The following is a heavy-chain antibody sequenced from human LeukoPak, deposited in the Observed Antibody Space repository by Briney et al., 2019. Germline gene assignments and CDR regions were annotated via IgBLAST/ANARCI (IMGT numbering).Heavy chain of an antibody. CDR1: GGSISSYY. CDR3: ARPEGAPYGGNHTPDWYFDL. V-gene: IGHV4-59*08. Sequence: SETLSLTCTVSGGSISSYYWSWIRQPPGKGLEWIGYIYYSGSTNYNPSLKSRVTISVDTSKNQFSLKLSSVTAADTAVYYCARPEGAPYGGNHTPDWYFDLWGRGTLVTVSS. J-gene: IGHJ2*01. CDR2: IYYSGST. D-gene: IGHD2-15*01.